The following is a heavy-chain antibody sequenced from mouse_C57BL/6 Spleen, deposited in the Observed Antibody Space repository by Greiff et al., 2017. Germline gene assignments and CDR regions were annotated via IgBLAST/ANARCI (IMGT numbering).Heavy chain of an antibody. D-gene: IGHD2-3*01. Sequence: QVQLKQPGAELVKPGASVKLSCKASGYTFTSYWMHWVKQRPGQGLEWIGMIHPNSGSTNYNEKFKSKATLTVDKSSSTAYMQLSSLTSEDSAVYYCARDGDGYYGDYYYAMDYWGQGTSVTVSS. CDR1: GYTFTSYW. J-gene: IGHJ4*01. CDR3: ARDGDGYYGDYYYAMDY. CDR2: IHPNSGST. V-gene: IGHV1-64*01.